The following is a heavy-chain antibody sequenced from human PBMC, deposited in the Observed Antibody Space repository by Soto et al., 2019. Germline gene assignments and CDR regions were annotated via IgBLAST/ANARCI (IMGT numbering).Heavy chain of an antibody. J-gene: IGHJ4*02. D-gene: IGHD6-6*01. Sequence: SETLSLTCTVSGGSVSSGSYYWSWIRQPPGKGLEWIGYIYYSGTTNYNPSLKSRVTISLDTSKNHFSLKLSSVTAADTAVYYCARQHAIAARLIDYWGQGTLVTVSS. CDR1: GGSVSSGSYY. CDR2: IYYSGTT. V-gene: IGHV4-61*03. CDR3: ARQHAIAARLIDY.